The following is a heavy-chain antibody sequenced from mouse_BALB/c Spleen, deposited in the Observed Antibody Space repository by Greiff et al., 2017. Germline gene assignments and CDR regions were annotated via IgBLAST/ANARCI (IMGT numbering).Heavy chain of an antibody. Sequence: EVMLVESGGGLVKLGGSLKLSCAASGFTFSSYYMSWVRQTPEKRLELVAAINSNGGSTYYPDTVKGRFTISRDNAKNTLYLQMSSLKSEDTALYYCARQPKYDYGAMDYWGQGTSVTVSS. V-gene: IGHV5-6-2*01. CDR2: INSNGGST. CDR3: ARQPKYDYGAMDY. CDR1: GFTFSSYY. D-gene: IGHD2-4*01. J-gene: IGHJ4*01.